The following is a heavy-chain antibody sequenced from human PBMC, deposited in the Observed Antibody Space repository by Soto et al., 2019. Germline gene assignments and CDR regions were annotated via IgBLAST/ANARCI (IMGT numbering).Heavy chain of an antibody. CDR1: GFTFSSYG. CDR2: ISYVGSIK. Sequence: GGSLRLTCAASGFTFSSYGMHWVRQAPGKGLEWVAVISYVGSIKYYADSLKCRFTISRDNSKNMLFLQMIILRAEDTAVYYCAKDCGGSPRPLLRYFDWLSSSFDYWGQGTLVTVSS. CDR3: AKDCGGSPRPLLRYFDWLSSSFDY. J-gene: IGHJ4*02. V-gene: IGHV3-30*18. D-gene: IGHD3-9*01.